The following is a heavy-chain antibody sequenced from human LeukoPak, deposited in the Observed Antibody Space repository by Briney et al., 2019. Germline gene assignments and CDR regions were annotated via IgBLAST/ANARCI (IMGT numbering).Heavy chain of an antibody. J-gene: IGHJ4*02. Sequence: PSETLSLTCIVSGGTLNSFYWSWIRQPPGRGLEWIGYVYYTGSTTYNPSLKSRLTMTADTSHNQFSLRLISVTAADTAVYYCARWKAVTTSIDYWGQGILVAVSS. V-gene: IGHV4-59*08. CDR3: ARWKAVTTSIDY. CDR2: VYYTGST. CDR1: GGTLNSFY. D-gene: IGHD4-17*01.